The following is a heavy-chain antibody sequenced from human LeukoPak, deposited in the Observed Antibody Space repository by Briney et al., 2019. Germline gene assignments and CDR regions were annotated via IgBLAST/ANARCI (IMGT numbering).Heavy chain of an antibody. CDR3: ARLRYYDFWSGYYDKNYYFDY. CDR1: GGSFSGYY. CDR2: INHSGST. V-gene: IGHV4-34*01. J-gene: IGHJ4*02. Sequence: PSETLSLTCAVYGGSFSGYYWSWIRHPPGKGLELIGEINHSGSTNYNPSLKSRVTISVDTSKNQFSLKLSSVTAADTAVYYCARLRYYDFWSGYYDKNYYFDYWGQGTLVTVSS. D-gene: IGHD3-3*01.